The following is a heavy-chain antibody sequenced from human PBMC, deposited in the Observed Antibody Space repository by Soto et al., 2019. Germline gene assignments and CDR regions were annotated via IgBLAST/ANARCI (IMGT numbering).Heavy chain of an antibody. CDR2: IDWDDDK. CDR1: GFSLSTSGMC. Sequence: GSGPTLVNPTQTLTLTCTFSGFSLSTSGMCVSWIRQPPGKALEWLALIDWDDDKYYSTSLKTRLTISKDTSKNQVVLTMTNMDPVDTATYYCARTRRYCSSASCYEQGDFDYWGQGTLVTVSS. CDR3: ARTRRYCSSASCYEQGDFDY. D-gene: IGHD2-2*01. J-gene: IGHJ4*02. V-gene: IGHV2-70*01.